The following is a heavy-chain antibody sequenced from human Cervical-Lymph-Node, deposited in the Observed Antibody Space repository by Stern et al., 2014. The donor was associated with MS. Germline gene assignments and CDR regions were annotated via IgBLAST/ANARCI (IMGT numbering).Heavy chain of an antibody. Sequence: EVQLVESWGDLVQPGGSLRLSCVASGFTFSHYWMQWVRQAPGKGLVWVSHITSDGSSTTYADSVKGRFTVSRDNAKNTLYLQMDSLRAEDTAVYFCARDNYGTDYWGQGTLVTVSS. CDR3: ARDNYGTDY. D-gene: IGHD3-16*01. V-gene: IGHV3-74*01. CDR1: GFTFSHYW. J-gene: IGHJ4*02. CDR2: ITSDGSST.